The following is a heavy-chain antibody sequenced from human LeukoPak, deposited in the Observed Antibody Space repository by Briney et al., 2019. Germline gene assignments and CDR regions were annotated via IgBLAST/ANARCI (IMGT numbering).Heavy chain of an antibody. CDR3: AREVESLNY. D-gene: IGHD5-24*01. J-gene: IGHJ4*02. V-gene: IGHV3-48*01. Sequence: QPGGSLRLSCAASGFTFSSYSMTWVRQAPGKGLEWVSYISSSSSTIYYADSVKGRFTISRDNAKNSLYLQMNSLRGEDTAVYYCAREVESLNYWGQGTLVTVSS. CDR2: ISSSSSTI. CDR1: GFTFSSYS.